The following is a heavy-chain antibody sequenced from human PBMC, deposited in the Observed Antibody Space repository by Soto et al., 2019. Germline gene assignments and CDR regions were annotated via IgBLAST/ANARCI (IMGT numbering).Heavy chain of an antibody. CDR2: IYYSGST. D-gene: IGHD3-3*01. V-gene: IGHV4-30-4*08. CDR3: ARVCFFEILPSGGIDP. Sequence: SETLSLTCAVYGGSFSGYYWSWIRQPPGKGLEWIGYIYYSGSTYYNPSLKSRVTISVDTSKNQFSLKLSSVTAADTAVYYCARVCFFEILPSGGIDPWGQGTLVTVSS. CDR1: GGSFSGYY. J-gene: IGHJ5*02.